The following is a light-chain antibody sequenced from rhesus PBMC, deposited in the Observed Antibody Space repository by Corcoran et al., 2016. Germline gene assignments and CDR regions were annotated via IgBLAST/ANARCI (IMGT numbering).Light chain of an antibody. CDR1: QGISNW. CDR2: AAS. Sequence: DIQMTQSPSSLSASVGDRVTITCQASQGISNWLAWYQQKPGKAPKLLIYAASSLQSGVPSRFSGGGSGTAFTLTISSLQPEEFATYYCQQHNSNPLTFGGGTKVELK. CDR3: QQHNSNPLT. V-gene: IGKV1-33*02. J-gene: IGKJ4*01.